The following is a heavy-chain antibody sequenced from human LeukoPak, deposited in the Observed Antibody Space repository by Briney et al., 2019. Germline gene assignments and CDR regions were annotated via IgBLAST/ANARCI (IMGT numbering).Heavy chain of an antibody. J-gene: IGHJ5*02. Sequence: PGGSLRLSCAASGFTFSSYAMHWVRQAPGKGLEWVAVISYDGSNKYYADSVKGRFTISRDNSKNTLYLQMNSLRAEDTDVYYCARDSTPEGYYDSSGPTSLDPWGQGTLVTVSS. CDR1: GFTFSSYA. D-gene: IGHD3-22*01. CDR2: ISYDGSNK. V-gene: IGHV3-30-3*01. CDR3: ARDSTPEGYYDSSGPTSLDP.